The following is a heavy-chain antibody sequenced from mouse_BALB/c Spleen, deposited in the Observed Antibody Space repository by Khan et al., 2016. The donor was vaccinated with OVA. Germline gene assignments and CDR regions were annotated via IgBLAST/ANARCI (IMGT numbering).Heavy chain of an antibody. D-gene: IGHD2-14*01. J-gene: IGHJ3*01. CDR3: VREGAYHRSDGWSAY. CDR1: GYTFTSYT. Sequence: QVQLKESRAELARPGASVKMSCKASGYTFTSYTIHWVRQRPGQAPEWIGHINPSNDYTNYNQNFKDKATLIVDKSSTTAYMQLSSLTSEDSAVDYCVREGAYHRSDGWSAYWGQGTLLTVSA. CDR2: INPSNDYT. V-gene: IGHV1-4*01.